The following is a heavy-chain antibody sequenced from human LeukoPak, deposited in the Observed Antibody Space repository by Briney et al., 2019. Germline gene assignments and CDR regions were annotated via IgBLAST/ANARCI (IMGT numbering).Heavy chain of an antibody. Sequence: GASVKVSCKASGYTFTSYGISWVRQAPGQGLEWMGWISAYNGNTNYAQKLHGRVTMTTDTSTSTAYMELRSLRSDDTAVYYCARDQSLSLAYAPQSSSAPLDYWGQGTLVTVSS. CDR2: ISAYNGNT. J-gene: IGHJ4*02. CDR3: ARDQSLSLAYAPQSSSAPLDY. CDR1: GYTFTSYG. D-gene: IGHD6-19*01. V-gene: IGHV1-18*04.